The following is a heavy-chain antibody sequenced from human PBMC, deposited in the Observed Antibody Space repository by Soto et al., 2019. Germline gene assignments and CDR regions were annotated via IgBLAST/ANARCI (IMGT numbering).Heavy chain of an antibody. Sequence: HVQLVQSGTEVKKPGASVRVSCMVSGYPFTTYYIHWVRQAPGQGLVWMGWIDPRSGGTVYEQKFQGRVTMTRDTSISTVYMDLSGLTSDDTALYYCATDDYGIFPYWGQGSLVTVS. D-gene: IGHD3-10*01. CDR3: ATDDYGIFPY. CDR2: IDPRSGGT. CDR1: GYPFTTYY. J-gene: IGHJ4*02. V-gene: IGHV1-2*02.